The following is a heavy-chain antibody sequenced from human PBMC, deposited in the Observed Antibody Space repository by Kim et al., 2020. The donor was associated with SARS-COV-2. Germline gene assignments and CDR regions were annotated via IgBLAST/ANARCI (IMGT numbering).Heavy chain of an antibody. D-gene: IGHD2-2*01. CDR3: AKDGCTVISCYGSYYYYDGMDV. Sequence: GGSLRLSCAASGFTFSSHAMHWVRQAPGKGLEWVAVMSYDGSNKYYADSVKGRFTISRDNSKNTVYLQMNSLRAEDTAMYYCAKDGCTVISCYGSYYYYDGMDVWGQGTTVTVSS. CDR2: MSYDGSNK. J-gene: IGHJ6*02. V-gene: IGHV3-30*18. CDR1: GFTFSSHA.